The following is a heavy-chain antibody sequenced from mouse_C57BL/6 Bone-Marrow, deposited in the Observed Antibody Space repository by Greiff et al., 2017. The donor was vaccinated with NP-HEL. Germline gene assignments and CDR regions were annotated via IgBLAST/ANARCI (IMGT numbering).Heavy chain of an antibody. CDR3: ARHYRGYAIDN. CDR1: GFTFSSYG. CDR2: ISSGGSYT. D-gene: IGHD2-12*01. J-gene: IGHJ4*01. V-gene: IGHV5-6*01. Sequence: EVLLVESGGDLVKPGGSLKLSCAASGFTFSSYGMSWVRQTPDKRLEWVATISSGGSYTYYPDSVKGRFTLSRDTAKNTLSLQMSSLKSEDTAMYYCARHYRGYAIDNWGQGTSVTVTS.